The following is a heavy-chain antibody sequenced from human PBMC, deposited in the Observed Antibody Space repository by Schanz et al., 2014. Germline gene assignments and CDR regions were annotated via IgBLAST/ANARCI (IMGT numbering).Heavy chain of an antibody. D-gene: IGHD6-19*01. CDR2: ISRDGTTS. Sequence: EVFLVESGGGLVQPGGSLRLSCAASGFAFSSFALSWVRQAPGKGLEWLSYISRDGTTSYYADSVKGRFTISRDNAKNSLYLQMNSLRAEDTAVYYCARSYSSGWYPYYYGMDVWGQGTTVTVSS. J-gene: IGHJ6*02. CDR1: GFAFSSFA. V-gene: IGHV3-48*04. CDR3: ARSYSSGWYPYYYGMDV.